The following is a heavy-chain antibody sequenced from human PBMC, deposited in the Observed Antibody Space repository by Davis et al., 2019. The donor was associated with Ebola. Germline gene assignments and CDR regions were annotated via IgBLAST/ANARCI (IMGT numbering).Heavy chain of an antibody. V-gene: IGHV4-34*01. CDR1: GGSFSGYY. CDR3: ASPPEQGSNY. D-gene: IGHD1-14*01. CDR2: INHSGST. Sequence: PSETLSLTCAVYGGSFSGYYWSWIRQPPGKGLEWIGEINHSGSTNYNPSLKSRVTISVDTSKNQFSLKLSSVTAADTAVYYCASPPEQGSNYWGQGTLVTVSS. J-gene: IGHJ4*02.